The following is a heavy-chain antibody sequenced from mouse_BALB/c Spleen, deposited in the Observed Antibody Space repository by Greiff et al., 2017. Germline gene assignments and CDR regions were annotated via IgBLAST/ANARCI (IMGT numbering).Heavy chain of an antibody. D-gene: IGHD2-1*01. CDR3: ARDRGGNYAWFAY. CDR2: ISDGGSYT. Sequence: EVKLVESGGGLVKPGGSLKLSCAASGFTFSDYYMYWVRQTPEKRLEWVATISDGGSYTYYPDSVKGRFIISRDNAKNNLYLQMSSLKSEDTAMYYCARDRGGNYAWFAYWGQGTLVTVSA. CDR1: GFTFSDYY. V-gene: IGHV5-4*02. J-gene: IGHJ3*01.